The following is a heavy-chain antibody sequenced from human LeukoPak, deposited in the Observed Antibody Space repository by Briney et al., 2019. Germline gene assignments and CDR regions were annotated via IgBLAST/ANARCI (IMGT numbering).Heavy chain of an antibody. J-gene: IGHJ4*02. CDR2: IGTAGDT. CDR3: AKDKNVVATIPSFDY. CDR1: GFTFSSYD. V-gene: IGHV3-13*01. Sequence: GGSLRLSCAASGFTFSSYDMHWVRQATGKGLEWVSAIGTAGDTYYPGSVKGRFTISRENAKNSLYLQMNSLRAEDTAVYYCAKDKNVVATIPSFDYWGQGTLVTVSS. D-gene: IGHD5-12*01.